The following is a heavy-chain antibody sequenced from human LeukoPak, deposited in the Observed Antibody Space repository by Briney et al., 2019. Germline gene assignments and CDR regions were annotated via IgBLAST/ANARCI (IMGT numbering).Heavy chain of an antibody. Sequence: SQTLSLTCTVSGGSISSGGYYWSWIRPHPGKGLEWIGYIYYSGRPYYNPSLKSRVTISVDTSKNQFSLNLTSVTAADTAVYYCARDIRPYNWFDPWGQGTLVTVSS. CDR2: IYYSGRP. J-gene: IGHJ5*02. V-gene: IGHV4-31*03. D-gene: IGHD2-2*02. CDR1: GGSISSGGYY. CDR3: ARDIRPYNWFDP.